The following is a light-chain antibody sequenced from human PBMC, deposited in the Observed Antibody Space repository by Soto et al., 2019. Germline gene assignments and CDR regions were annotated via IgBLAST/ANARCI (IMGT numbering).Light chain of an antibody. CDR2: AAS. Sequence: DIQLTQSPSFLSASVGDRVTITCRASQGISSYLAWYQQKPGKAPKLLIYAASTLQSGVPSRFSGSGSGTEFTLPISSLQPEDFATYYCQQLNSYPLTFGPGTKVDNK. J-gene: IGKJ3*01. CDR1: QGISSY. CDR3: QQLNSYPLT. V-gene: IGKV1-9*01.